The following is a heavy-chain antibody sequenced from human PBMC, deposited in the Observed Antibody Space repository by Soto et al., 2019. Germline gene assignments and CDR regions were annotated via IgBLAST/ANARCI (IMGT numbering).Heavy chain of an antibody. D-gene: IGHD3-9*01. V-gene: IGHV1-69*13. Sequence: SVKVSCKASGGTFSSYAISWVRQAPGQGLEWMGGIIPIFGTANYAQKFQGRVTITADESTSTAYMELSSLRSEDTAVYYCATISEYYDILTGYYTTLIDAFDIWGQGTMVTVSS. CDR1: GGTFSSYA. J-gene: IGHJ3*02. CDR2: IIPIFGTA. CDR3: ATISEYYDILTGYYTTLIDAFDI.